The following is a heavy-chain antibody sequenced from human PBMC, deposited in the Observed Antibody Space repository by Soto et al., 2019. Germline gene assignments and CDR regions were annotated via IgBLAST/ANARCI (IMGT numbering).Heavy chain of an antibody. J-gene: IGHJ3*02. CDR1: GYSVTSYF. CDR2: INPSGGST. V-gene: IGHV1-46*01. Sequence: GSSVKVSCKASGYSVTSYFMHWVRQAPGQGLEGMGIINPSGGSTRYAQKFQDRVTITSDTSTSTLYMEMSSLRSDDTAVYYCARDVGGVAATKNAFDSWGQGTMVTVSS. CDR3: ARDVGGVAATKNAFDS. D-gene: IGHD5-12*01.